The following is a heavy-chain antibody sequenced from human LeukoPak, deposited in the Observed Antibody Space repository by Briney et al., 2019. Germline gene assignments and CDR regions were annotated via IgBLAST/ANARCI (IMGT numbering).Heavy chain of an antibody. D-gene: IGHD4-17*01. V-gene: IGHV4-59*01. CDR1: GGSISSYY. CDR2: IYYSGST. Sequence: SETLSLTCTVSGGSISSYYWSWIRQPPGKGLEWIGYIYYSGSTNYNPSLKSRVTISVDTSKNQFSLKLSSVTAADTAVYYCARDPYGDYFFDYWGQGALVTVSS. J-gene: IGHJ4*02. CDR3: ARDPYGDYFFDY.